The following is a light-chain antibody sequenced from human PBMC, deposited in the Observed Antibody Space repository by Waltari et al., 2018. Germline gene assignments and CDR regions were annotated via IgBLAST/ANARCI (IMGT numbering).Light chain of an antibody. Sequence: DIVMTQSPEALAVSLGERATINCRSSQSVLYSSNNKNFLAWYQQKPGQPPKLLIYWASARASGVPDRFSGSGSGTDFTLTISSLQAEDVAVYYCQQYYSNPPTFGQGTKLEI. CDR2: WAS. CDR3: QQYYSNPPT. J-gene: IGKJ2*01. CDR1: QSVLYSSNNKNF. V-gene: IGKV4-1*01.